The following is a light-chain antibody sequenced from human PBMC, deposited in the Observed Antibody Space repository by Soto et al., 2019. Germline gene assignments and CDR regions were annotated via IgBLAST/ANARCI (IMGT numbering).Light chain of an antibody. CDR3: QQRSNWPPEYT. CDR1: QSVSSY. CDR2: DAS. Sequence: DIVLPQSPATLSLSPGERATLSCRASQSVSSYLAWYQQKPGQAPRLLIYDASNRATGIPARFSCSGSGTDFTLTISSLEPEDFAVYYCQQRSNWPPEYTFGQGTKLEIK. J-gene: IGKJ2*01. V-gene: IGKV3-11*01.